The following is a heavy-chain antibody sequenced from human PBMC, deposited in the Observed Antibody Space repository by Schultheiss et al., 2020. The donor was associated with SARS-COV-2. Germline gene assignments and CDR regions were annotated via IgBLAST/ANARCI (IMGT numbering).Heavy chain of an antibody. CDR3: ASPDTTVTTKGLVSWYYFDY. V-gene: IGHV3-53*01. J-gene: IGHJ4*02. D-gene: IGHD4-17*01. Sequence: GESLKISCAASGFTFSSYAMHWVRQAPGKGLEWVSVIYSGGSTYYADSVKGRFTISRDNSKNTLYLQMNSLRAEDTAVYYCASPDTTVTTKGLVSWYYFDYWGQGTLVTVSS. CDR1: GFTFSSYA. CDR2: IYSGGST.